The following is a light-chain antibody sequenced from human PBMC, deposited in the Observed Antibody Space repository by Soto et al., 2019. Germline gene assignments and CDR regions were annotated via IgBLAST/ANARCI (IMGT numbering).Light chain of an antibody. Sequence: IQLTQSPASLSASLGDRATFTCRASQDIAIYLAWYQQKPGEAPNLLIHTASTLHGGVPSRFSGSGSGTDFTLTITSLQAEDFATYYCQQSYSTPTFGQGTRLEIK. V-gene: IGKV1-9*01. CDR1: QDIAIY. J-gene: IGKJ5*01. CDR2: TAS. CDR3: QQSYSTPT.